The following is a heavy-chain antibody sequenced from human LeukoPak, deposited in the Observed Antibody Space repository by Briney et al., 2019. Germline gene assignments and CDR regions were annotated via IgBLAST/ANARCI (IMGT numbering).Heavy chain of an antibody. CDR1: GGSFSGYY. V-gene: IGHV4-34*01. J-gene: IGHJ4*02. CDR2: INHSGST. D-gene: IGHD6-13*01. Sequence: SETLSLTCAVYGGSFSGYYWSWIRQPPGTGLEWIGEINHSGSTNYNPSLKSRVTISVDTSKNQFSLNLSSVSAADPAVYYCAAFRIAAAGTLGRLDYWGQGTLVTVSS. CDR3: AAFRIAAAGTLGRLDY.